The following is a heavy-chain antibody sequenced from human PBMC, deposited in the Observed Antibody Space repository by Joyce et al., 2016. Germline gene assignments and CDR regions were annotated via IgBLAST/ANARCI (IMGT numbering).Heavy chain of an antibody. Sequence: QVLLVQSGAAVKRPGSSLRVSCKSSGGDFSNYTVNWVRQAPGQRLEWMGGIIPVFGAAKDAEDFQGRVTLTADQSTRTAYLELSSLTSADTAVYYCARGGTSSDHYFFYTLDVWGPGTTVIVSS. V-gene: IGHV1-69*12. J-gene: IGHJ6*02. CDR3: ARGGTSSDHYFFYTLDV. CDR1: GGDFSNYT. D-gene: IGHD1-14*01. CDR2: IIPVFGAA.